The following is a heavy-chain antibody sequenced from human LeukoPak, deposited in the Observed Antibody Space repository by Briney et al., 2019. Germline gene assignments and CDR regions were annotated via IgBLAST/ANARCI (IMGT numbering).Heavy chain of an antibody. Sequence: SETLSLTCTVSGGSISSYYWSWIRQPAGKGLEWIGRIYTSGSTNYNPSLKSRVTMSVDTSKNQFSLKLSSVTAADTAVYYCARVNQYYYDSSGYYYRANAFDIWGQGTMVTVSS. D-gene: IGHD3-22*01. J-gene: IGHJ3*02. CDR3: ARVNQYYYDSSGYYYRANAFDI. CDR1: GGSISSYY. CDR2: IYTSGST. V-gene: IGHV4-4*07.